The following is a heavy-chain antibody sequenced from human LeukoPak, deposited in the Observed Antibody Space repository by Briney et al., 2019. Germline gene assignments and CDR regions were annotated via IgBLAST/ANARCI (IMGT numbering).Heavy chain of an antibody. CDR2: ISSSNYI. J-gene: IGHJ5*02. D-gene: IGHD6-19*01. Sequence: PGGSLRLSCAASGFTFSSYSMNWVRQAPGKGLEWVSSISSSNYIYYADSVKGRFTISRDNAKNSLYLQMNSLRAEDTAVYYCARDPSSGWYLKGWFDPWGQGTLVTVSS. CDR3: ARDPSSGWYLKGWFDP. V-gene: IGHV3-21*01. CDR1: GFTFSSYS.